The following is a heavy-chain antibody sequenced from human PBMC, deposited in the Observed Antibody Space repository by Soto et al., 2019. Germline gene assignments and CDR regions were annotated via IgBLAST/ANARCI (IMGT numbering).Heavy chain of an antibody. Sequence: ASVKVSCKASGYTFTSYAMHWVRQAPGQRLEWMGWINAGNGNTKYSQKFQGRVTITRDTSASTAYMELSSLRSEDTAVYYCARDLGGSAPYYSYGMDVWGQGTTVTVSS. CDR3: ARDLGGSAPYYSYGMDV. V-gene: IGHV1-3*01. CDR2: INAGNGNT. CDR1: GYTFTSYA. D-gene: IGHD1-26*01. J-gene: IGHJ6*02.